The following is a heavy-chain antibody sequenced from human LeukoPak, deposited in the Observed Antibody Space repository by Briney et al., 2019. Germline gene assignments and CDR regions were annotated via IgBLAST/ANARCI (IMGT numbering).Heavy chain of an antibody. V-gene: IGHV3-21*01. CDR1: GFTFSSDS. CDR3: ARGGTDYSKYYFDY. D-gene: IGHD3/OR15-3a*01. J-gene: IGHJ4*02. Sequence: GGSLRLSCAASGFTFSSDSMNWVRQAPGKGLEWVSSISSSSSYIYYADSVKGRFTISRDNAKNSLYLQMNSLRAEDTAVYYCARGGTDYSKYYFDYWGQGTLVTVSS. CDR2: ISSSSSYI.